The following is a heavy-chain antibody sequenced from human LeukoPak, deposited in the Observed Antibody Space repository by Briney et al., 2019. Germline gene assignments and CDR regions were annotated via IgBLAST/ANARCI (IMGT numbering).Heavy chain of an antibody. J-gene: IGHJ3*02. D-gene: IGHD3-10*01. CDR2: MNPNSGNT. V-gene: IGHV1-8*01. Sequence: ASVKVSCKASGYTFTSYDINWVRQATGQGLEWMGWMNPNSGNTGYAQKFQGRVTMTRNTSISTAYMELSSLRSEDTAVYYCARGLYNGLLWFGEFDAFDIWGQGTMVTVSS. CDR3: ARGLYNGLLWFGEFDAFDI. CDR1: GYTFTSYD.